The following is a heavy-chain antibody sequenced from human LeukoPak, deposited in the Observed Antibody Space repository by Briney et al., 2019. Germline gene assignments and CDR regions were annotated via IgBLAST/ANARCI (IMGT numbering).Heavy chain of an antibody. D-gene: IGHD3-10*01. V-gene: IGHV1-46*01. CDR1: GYTFTSYY. Sequence: ASVKVSCKASGYTFTSYYMHLGRQAPGQGLELMGIINPSGGSTSYAQKFQVRVTMTRDTSTSTVYMELRSLRSDDTAVYYCARLGLWFGDKAFDIWGQGTMVTVSS. CDR2: INPSGGST. J-gene: IGHJ3*02. CDR3: ARLGLWFGDKAFDI.